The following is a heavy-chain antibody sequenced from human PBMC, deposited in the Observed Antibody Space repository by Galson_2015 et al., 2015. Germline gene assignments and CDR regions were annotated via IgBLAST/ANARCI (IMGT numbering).Heavy chain of an antibody. V-gene: IGHV2-5*01. J-gene: IGHJ4*02. CDR2: IYWNDDK. D-gene: IGHD3-10*01. CDR3: AHSSTRFGELSPWY. CDR1: GFSLGTSGVG. Sequence: PALVKPTQTLTLTCTFSGFSLGTSGVGVGWIRQPPGKALEWLALIYWNDDKRYSPSLKSRLTITKVTSKNQVVLTMTNMDPVDTATYYCAHSSTRFGELSPWYWGQGTLVTVSS.